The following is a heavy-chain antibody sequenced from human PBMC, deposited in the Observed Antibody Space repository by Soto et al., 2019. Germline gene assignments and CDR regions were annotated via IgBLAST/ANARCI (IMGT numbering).Heavy chain of an antibody. Sequence: GGSLRLSCAASGFTFSSYGMHWVRQAPGKGLEWVAVIWYDGSNKYYADSVKGRFTISRDNSKNTLYLQMNSLRAEDTAVYYCARDASPIAEAAYSFGDVWGKGTTVTVSS. J-gene: IGHJ6*04. CDR1: GFTFSSYG. CDR2: IWYDGSNK. V-gene: IGHV3-33*01. D-gene: IGHD6-13*01. CDR3: ARDASPIAEAAYSFGDV.